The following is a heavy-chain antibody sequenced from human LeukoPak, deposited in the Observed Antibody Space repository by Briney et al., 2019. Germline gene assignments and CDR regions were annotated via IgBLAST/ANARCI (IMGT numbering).Heavy chain of an antibody. Sequence: WASVKVSCTASGYTFTSYDINWVRQATGQGLEWMGWINPNRGGTNYAQKFQGRVTMTRDTSISTAYMELSRLRSDATAVYYCARMWLDAFDIWGQGTMVTVSS. CDR1: GYTFTSYD. J-gene: IGHJ3*02. V-gene: IGHV1-2*02. CDR2: INPNRGGT. CDR3: ARMWLDAFDI. D-gene: IGHD2-21*01.